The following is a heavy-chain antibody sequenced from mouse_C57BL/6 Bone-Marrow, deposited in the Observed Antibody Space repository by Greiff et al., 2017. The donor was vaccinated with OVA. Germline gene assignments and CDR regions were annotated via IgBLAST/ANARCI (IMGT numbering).Heavy chain of an antibody. CDR3: ARGGGVVSY. CDR1: GYTFTSYW. V-gene: IGHV1-59*01. Sequence: QVQLQQPGAELVRPGTSVKLSCKASGYTFTSYWMHWVKQRPGQGLEWIGVIDPSDSYTNYNQKFKGKATLTVDTSSSTAYMQLSSLTSEDSTVYYCARGGGVVSYWGQGTTLTVSS. CDR2: IDPSDSYT. J-gene: IGHJ2*01. D-gene: IGHD1-1*01.